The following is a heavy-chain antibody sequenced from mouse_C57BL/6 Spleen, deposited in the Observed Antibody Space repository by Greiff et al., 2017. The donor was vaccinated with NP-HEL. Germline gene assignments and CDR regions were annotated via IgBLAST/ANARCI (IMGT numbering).Heavy chain of an antibody. CDR2: ISDGGSYT. Sequence: DVMLVESGGGLVKPGGSLKLSCAASGFTFSSYAMSWVRQTPEKRLEWVATISDGGSYTYYPDNVKGRFTISRDNAKNNLYLQMSHLKSEDTAMYYCARDDEALDYGGQGTTLTVSS. V-gene: IGHV5-4*01. J-gene: IGHJ2*01. CDR1: GFTFSSYA. CDR3: ARDDEALDY.